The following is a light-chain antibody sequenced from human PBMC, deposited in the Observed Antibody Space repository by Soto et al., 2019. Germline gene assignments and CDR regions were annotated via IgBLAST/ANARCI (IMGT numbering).Light chain of an antibody. V-gene: IGKV3-20*01. Sequence: EIVLTQSPGTLSLSPGERATLSCRASQSVSSSYLAWYQQKPGQAPRLLIYGASSRATGIPDRFSGSGSGTDFTLTSSRLEPEDFSVYYCQQYGSSPGYTCGQWTKLEIK. CDR1: QSVSSSY. CDR2: GAS. J-gene: IGKJ2*01. CDR3: QQYGSSPGYT.